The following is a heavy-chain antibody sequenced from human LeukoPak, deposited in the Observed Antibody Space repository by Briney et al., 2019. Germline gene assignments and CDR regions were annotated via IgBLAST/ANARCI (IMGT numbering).Heavy chain of an antibody. J-gene: IGHJ4*02. D-gene: IGHD6-19*01. V-gene: IGHV3-30-3*01. Sequence: GSLRLSCAASGLTFSSCAMHWVRQAPGKGLEWVAVISYDANNIYYADSVKGRFIISRDNSKNTLYLQMNSLRAEDTAVYYCAKDHAQWLVHRGLYFDYWGQGTLVTVSS. CDR3: AKDHAQWLVHRGLYFDY. CDR2: ISYDANNI. CDR1: GLTFSSCA.